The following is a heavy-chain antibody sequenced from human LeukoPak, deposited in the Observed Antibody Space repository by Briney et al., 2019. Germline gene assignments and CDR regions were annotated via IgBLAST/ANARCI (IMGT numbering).Heavy chain of an antibody. Sequence: ASVKVSCKASGYTFTNYGINWVRQAPGQGLEWMGWISAYNGNTNYAQKLQGRLTVTTDTSTSTAYMELRSLRSDDTAVYYCARFRAGVGEPYGDYWGQGTLVTVSS. J-gene: IGHJ4*02. V-gene: IGHV1-18*01. CDR3: ARFRAGVGEPYGDY. CDR1: GYTFTNYG. CDR2: ISAYNGNT. D-gene: IGHD3-10*01.